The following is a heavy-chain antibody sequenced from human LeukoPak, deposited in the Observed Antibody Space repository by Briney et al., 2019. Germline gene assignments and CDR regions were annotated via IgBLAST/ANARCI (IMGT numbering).Heavy chain of an antibody. CDR3: TTEALWEVIIPVRSLDY. Sequence: GGSLRLSCAASGFTFSSYAMSWVRQAPGKGLEWVGRIKSKTDGGTTDYAAPVKGRFTISRDDSKNTLYLQMNSLKTEDTAVYYCTTEALWEVIIPVRSLDYWGQGTLVTVSS. CDR1: GFTFSSYA. CDR2: IKSKTDGGTT. V-gene: IGHV3-15*01. D-gene: IGHD3-3*01. J-gene: IGHJ4*02.